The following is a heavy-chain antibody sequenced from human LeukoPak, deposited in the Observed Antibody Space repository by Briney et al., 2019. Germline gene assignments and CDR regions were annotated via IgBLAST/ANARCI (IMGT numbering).Heavy chain of an antibody. V-gene: IGHV4-59*08. Sequence: PSETLSLTCTVSGGSISSYYWSWIRQPPGKGLEWLGYIYYSGSTNYNPSLKSRVTISVDTSKNQFSLKLSSVTAADTAVYYCARSWHSSSWYRGYWFDPWGQGTLVTVSS. CDR3: ARSWHSSSWYRGYWFDP. CDR1: GGSISSYY. D-gene: IGHD6-13*01. CDR2: IYYSGST. J-gene: IGHJ5*02.